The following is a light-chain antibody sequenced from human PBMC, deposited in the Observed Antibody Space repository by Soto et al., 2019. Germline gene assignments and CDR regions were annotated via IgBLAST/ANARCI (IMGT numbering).Light chain of an antibody. J-gene: IGKJ4*01. Sequence: EIVMTQSPATLSVSPGERATLSCRASRSVTTSLAWYQQKPGQAPRLLIYGASTRATGIPARFSGSGSGTEFTLTISSLQSEDFAVYYCQQYIRWPLTFGGGTKVDIK. CDR2: GAS. CDR1: RSVTTS. CDR3: QQYIRWPLT. V-gene: IGKV3-15*01.